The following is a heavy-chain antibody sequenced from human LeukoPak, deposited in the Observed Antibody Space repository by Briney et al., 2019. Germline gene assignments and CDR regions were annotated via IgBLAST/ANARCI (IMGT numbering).Heavy chain of an antibody. CDR2: IKQDGSRQ. CDR3: ARGRDRGVIAHDAFDI. CDR1: GFTFSSYA. J-gene: IGHJ3*02. D-gene: IGHD3-10*01. Sequence: GGSLRLSCAASGFTFSSYAMSWVRQAPGKGLEWVAHIKQDGSRQYYVDSVKGRFTISRDNAKSSQYLQMNGLRAEDTAVYYCARGRDRGVIAHDAFDIWGQGTMVTVSS. V-gene: IGHV3-7*01.